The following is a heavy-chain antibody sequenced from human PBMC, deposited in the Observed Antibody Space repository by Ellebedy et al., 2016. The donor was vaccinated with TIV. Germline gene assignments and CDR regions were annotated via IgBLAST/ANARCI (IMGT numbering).Heavy chain of an antibody. CDR3: AKESGITMVRGVNFYFDY. Sequence: PGGSLRLSCAASGSPFSSYAMSRVRQAPGKGLDWVSAISGSGGRTYYADSVKGRFTISRDNSKNTLYLQMNSLRAEDTAVYYCAKESGITMVRGVNFYFDYWGQGTLVTVSS. J-gene: IGHJ4*02. D-gene: IGHD3-10*01. CDR2: ISGSGGRT. V-gene: IGHV3-23*01. CDR1: GSPFSSYA.